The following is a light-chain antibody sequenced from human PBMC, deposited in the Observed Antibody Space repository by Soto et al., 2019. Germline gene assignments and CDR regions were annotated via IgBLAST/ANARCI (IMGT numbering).Light chain of an antibody. CDR2: RAS. V-gene: IGKV3-20*01. CDR1: QSTSSNY. Sequence: EIVLTQSPGTLSLSPGERATLSCRASQSTSSNYLAWYQQRPGQAPRLLIYRASNRATGIPDRFSGSGSGTDFNFTLTSLEPEALAVDYCHLQDAAPPEYTFGQGTKLEIK. CDR3: HLQDAAPPEYT. J-gene: IGKJ2*01.